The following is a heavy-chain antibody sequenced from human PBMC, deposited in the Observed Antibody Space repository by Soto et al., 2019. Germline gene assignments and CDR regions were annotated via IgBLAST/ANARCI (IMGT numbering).Heavy chain of an antibody. V-gene: IGHV3-66*01. D-gene: IGHD2-15*01. CDR3: ARGYWVEGYGAGTYFDY. Sequence: EVLLVQSGGGLVQPGGSLRLSCAPSGLSVTSNYMAWVRQAPGKGLEWVSVIYSGSTTHHADSVKGRFTISRDSSSNTLYLHMSSLRVEDTALYYCARGYWVEGYGAGTYFDYWGQGTLVTVSS. CDR2: IYSGSTT. J-gene: IGHJ4*02. CDR1: GLSVTSNY.